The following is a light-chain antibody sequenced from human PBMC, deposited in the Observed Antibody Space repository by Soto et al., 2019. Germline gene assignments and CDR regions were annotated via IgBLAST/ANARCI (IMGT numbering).Light chain of an antibody. V-gene: IGLV2-14*01. CDR3: SSYTSSSTVV. CDR2: EVS. Sequence: QSVLTQPASVSGSPGQSITISCTGTSSDVGGYNYVSWYQQHPGKAPKLMIYEVSNRPSGVSNRFSGSKSGNTASLTISGLPAEDEADYYCSSYTSSSTVVFGGGTKVTVL. CDR1: SSDVGGYNY. J-gene: IGLJ2*01.